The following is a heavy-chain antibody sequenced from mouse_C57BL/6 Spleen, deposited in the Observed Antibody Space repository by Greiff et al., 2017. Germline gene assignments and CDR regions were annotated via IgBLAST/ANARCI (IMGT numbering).Heavy chain of an antibody. CDR1: GYTFTDYY. V-gene: IGHV1-26*01. CDR3: ARERDYARDY. CDR2: INPNNGGT. J-gene: IGHJ4*01. Sequence: VQLQQSGPELVKPGASVKISCKASGYTFTDYYMNWVKQSHGKSLEWIGDINPNNGGTSYNQKFKGKATLTVDKSSSTAYMELRSLTSEDSAVYYCARERDYARDYWGQGTSVTVSS.